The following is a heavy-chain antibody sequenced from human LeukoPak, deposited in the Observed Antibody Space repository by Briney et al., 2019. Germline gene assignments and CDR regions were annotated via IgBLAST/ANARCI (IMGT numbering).Heavy chain of an antibody. CDR1: GFAFSDAL. CDR3: ATDLRTVTSFGHYYHGMDD. D-gene: IGHD4-17*01. Sequence: KTGGSLRLSCAASGFAFSDALMNWVRQAPGKGLYWVGRIKSKADGATTDYGTTVKGRFTISRDDSKNTFYLQMKSLKTEDTGVYYCATDLRTVTSFGHYYHGMDDWGQGTTVTVSS. J-gene: IGHJ6*02. V-gene: IGHV3-15*01. CDR2: IKSKADGATT.